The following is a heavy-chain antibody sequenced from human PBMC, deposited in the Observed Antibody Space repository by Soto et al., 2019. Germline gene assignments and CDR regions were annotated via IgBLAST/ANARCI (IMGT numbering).Heavy chain of an antibody. J-gene: IGHJ4*02. CDR3: ARGRYALDY. CDR1: GFTLSDYY. Sequence: PGGSLRLSCAASGFTLSDYYMGWIRQAPGKGLEWVSHISGSGNTIDYADSVKGRFTISRDNAKNSLYLQMNSLRDDDTAVFYCARGRYALDYWGQGTRVTVSS. V-gene: IGHV3-11*01. CDR2: ISGSGNTI. D-gene: IGHD3-16*01.